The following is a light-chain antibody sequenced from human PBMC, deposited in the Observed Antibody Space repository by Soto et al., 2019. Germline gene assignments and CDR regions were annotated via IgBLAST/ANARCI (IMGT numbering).Light chain of an antibody. J-gene: IGLJ2*01. V-gene: IGLV2-14*01. CDR2: DVS. CDR1: SSDVGGYNY. Sequence: QSALTQPASVSGSPGQSITISCTETSSDVGGYNYVSWYQQHPGKAPKLMIYDVSNRPSGVSNRFSGSKSGNTASLTISGLQAEDESDYYCSSYTCSSTLVLCGVTKLTLL. CDR3: SSYTCSSTLV.